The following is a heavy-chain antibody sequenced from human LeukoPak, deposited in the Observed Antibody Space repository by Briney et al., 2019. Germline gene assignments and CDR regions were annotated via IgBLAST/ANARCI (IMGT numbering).Heavy chain of an antibody. CDR2: IRYDGSNK. D-gene: IGHD5-18*01. J-gene: IGHJ4*02. Sequence: GGSLRLSCAASGFTFSSYSMNWVRQAPGKGLEWVAFIRYDGSNKYYADSVKGRFTISRDNSKNTLLLQMNSLRAEDTAVYSCAKEASRGYSFAYTPIEKPYYFDYWGQGTLVTVSS. CDR3: AKEASRGYSFAYTPIEKPYYFDY. CDR1: GFTFSSYS. V-gene: IGHV3-30*02.